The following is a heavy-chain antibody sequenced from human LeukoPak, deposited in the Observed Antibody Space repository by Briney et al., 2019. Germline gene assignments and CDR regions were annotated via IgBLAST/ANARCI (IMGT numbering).Heavy chain of an antibody. Sequence: PSQTLSLTCTVSGGSISSGGYYWSWIRQHPGKGLEWIGYIYYSGSTYYNPSLKSRVTISVDTSKNQFSLKLSSVTAADTAVYYCARFHARFRRSINYYYGVDVWGQGTTVTVSS. CDR1: GGSISSGGYY. J-gene: IGHJ6*02. D-gene: IGHD1-14*01. CDR3: ARFHARFRRSINYYYGVDV. V-gene: IGHV4-31*03. CDR2: IYYSGST.